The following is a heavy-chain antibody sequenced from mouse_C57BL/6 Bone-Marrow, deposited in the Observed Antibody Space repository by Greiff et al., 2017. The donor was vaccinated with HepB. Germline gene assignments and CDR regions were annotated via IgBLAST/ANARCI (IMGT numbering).Heavy chain of an antibody. Sequence: EVHLVESGGGLVQPGGSLSLSCAASGFTFTDYYMSWVRQPPGKALEWLGFIRNKANGYTTEYSASVKGRFTISRDNSQSILYLQMNALRAEDSATYYCARYFNYGNFDYWGQGTTLTVSS. CDR2: IRNKANGYTT. V-gene: IGHV7-3*01. J-gene: IGHJ2*01. CDR1: GFTFTDYY. CDR3: ARYFNYGNFDY. D-gene: IGHD2-1*01.